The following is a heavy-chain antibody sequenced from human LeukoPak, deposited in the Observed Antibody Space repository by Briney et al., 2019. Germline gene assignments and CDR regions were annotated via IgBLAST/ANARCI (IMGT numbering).Heavy chain of an antibody. D-gene: IGHD3-22*01. J-gene: IGHJ4*02. CDR2: INSDGSST. Sequence: GGSLRLSCAASGFTFSSYWMHWVRQAPGKGLVWVSRINSDGSSTSYADSVKGRFTISRDNAKNTLYLQMNSLRAEDTAVYYCARVSPVNYYDSSGYYSAFDYWGQGTLVTVSS. CDR3: ARVSPVNYYDSSGYYSAFDY. V-gene: IGHV3-74*01. CDR1: GFTFSSYW.